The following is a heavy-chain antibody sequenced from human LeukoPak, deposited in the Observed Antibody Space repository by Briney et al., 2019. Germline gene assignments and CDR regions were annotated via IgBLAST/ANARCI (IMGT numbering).Heavy chain of an antibody. J-gene: IGHJ4*02. Sequence: GGSLRLSCAASGFTFTSYSMHWVRQAPGKGLVWVSYIGSSGTTIYYAASVKGRFTISRDNAKNSLYLQMNSLRVEDTAVYYCAKYGSSSLRAYWGQGTLVTVSS. V-gene: IGHV3-48*01. CDR1: GFTFTSYS. D-gene: IGHD6-6*01. CDR3: AKYGSSSLRAY. CDR2: IGSSGTTI.